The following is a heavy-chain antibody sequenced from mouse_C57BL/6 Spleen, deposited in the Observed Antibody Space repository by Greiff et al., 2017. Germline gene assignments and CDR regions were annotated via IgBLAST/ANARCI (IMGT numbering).Heavy chain of an antibody. Sequence: EVKLQESGPELVKPGASVKISCKASGYSFTGYYMNWVKQSPEKSLEWIGEINPSTGGTTYNQKFKAKATLTVDKSSSTAYMQLKSLTSEDSAVYYCARYYDGYSGDYWGQGTSVTVSS. CDR2: INPSTGGT. J-gene: IGHJ4*01. V-gene: IGHV1-42*01. D-gene: IGHD2-3*01. CDR1: GYSFTGYY. CDR3: ARYYDGYSGDY.